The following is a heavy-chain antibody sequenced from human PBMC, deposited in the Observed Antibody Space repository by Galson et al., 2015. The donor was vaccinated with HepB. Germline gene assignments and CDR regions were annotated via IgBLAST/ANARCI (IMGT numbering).Heavy chain of an antibody. CDR2: ISYDGSNK. D-gene: IGHD3-3*01. CDR1: GFTFSSYA. CDR3: AREGVYDFWSGGVFDY. J-gene: IGHJ4*02. V-gene: IGHV3-30-3*01. Sequence: SLRLSCAASGFTFSSYAMHWVRQAPGKGLEWVAVISYDGSNKYYADSVKGRFTISRDNSKNTLYLQMNSLRAEDTAVYYCAREGVYDFWSGGVFDYWGQGTLVTVSS.